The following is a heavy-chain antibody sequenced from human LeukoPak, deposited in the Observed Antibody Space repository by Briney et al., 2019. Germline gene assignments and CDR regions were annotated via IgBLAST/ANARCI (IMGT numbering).Heavy chain of an antibody. CDR2: ISSSGSTI. V-gene: IGHV3-11*04. D-gene: IGHD6-19*01. Sequence: GGSLRLSCVDSAFNFSGNYMTWVRQAPGKGLEWVSYISSSGSTIFYADSVKGRFTISRENAKNSLYLQMSSLRAEDTALYYCARGKFASAWFDYWGLGTLVTVSS. CDR3: ARGKFASAWFDY. J-gene: IGHJ4*02. CDR1: AFNFSGNY.